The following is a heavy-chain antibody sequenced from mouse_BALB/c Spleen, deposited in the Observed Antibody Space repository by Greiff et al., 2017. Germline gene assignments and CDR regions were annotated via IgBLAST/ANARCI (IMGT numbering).Heavy chain of an antibody. D-gene: IGHD2-10*02. CDR1: GFSLTSYG. Sequence: QVQLKESGPGLVAPSQSLSITCTVSGFSLTSYGVHWVRQPPGKGLEWLGVIWAGGSTNYNSALMSRLSISKDNSKSQVFLKMNSLQTDDTAMYYCARDKYGNPWFAYWGQGTLVTVSA. V-gene: IGHV2-9*02. J-gene: IGHJ3*01. CDR3: ARDKYGNPWFAY. CDR2: IWAGGST.